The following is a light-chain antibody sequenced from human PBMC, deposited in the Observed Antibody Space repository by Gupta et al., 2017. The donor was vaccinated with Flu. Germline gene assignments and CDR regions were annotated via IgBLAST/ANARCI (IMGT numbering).Light chain of an antibody. CDR3: QQYKNWPLYS. CDR2: GAS. J-gene: IGKJ2*03. V-gene: IGKV3-15*01. CDR1: QSVSSN. Sequence: EIVMTQSPATLSVSPGERATLSCRASQSVSSNLAWYQQKPGQAPRLLIYGASTRATGIPARFSGSGCGTEFTLTISSRQSEDFAVYYCQQYKNWPLYSFGQGTKLEIK.